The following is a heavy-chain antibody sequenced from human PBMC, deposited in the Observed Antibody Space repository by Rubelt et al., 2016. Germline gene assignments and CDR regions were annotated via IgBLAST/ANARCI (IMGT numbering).Heavy chain of an antibody. CDR2: IYYSGST. J-gene: IGHJ5*02. CDR3: ARGHPDYGDYGGYTTGNQFDP. V-gene: IGHV4-39*07. D-gene: IGHD4-17*01. Sequence: KGLEWIGNIYYSGSTYYNPSLKSRVTISVDTSKNQFSLKLNSVTAADTAVYYCARGHPDYGDYGGYTTGNQFDPWGQGTLVTVSS.